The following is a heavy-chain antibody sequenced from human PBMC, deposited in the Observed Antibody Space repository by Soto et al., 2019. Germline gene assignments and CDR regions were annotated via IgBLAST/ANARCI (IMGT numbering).Heavy chain of an antibody. J-gene: IGHJ6*02. CDR2: IFYRGNT. CDR1: GGSISGYY. D-gene: IGHD2-15*01. CDR3: TGHAIIPKLRYGMDV. V-gene: IGHV4-59*03. Sequence: QVQLQESGPGLVKPSETLSLICTVSGGSISGYYWSWIRQPPGGGLEWIGYIFYRGNTLYTPSLQSRVAISVDTSKNQFSLRLSSVTAADTAVYYCTGHAIIPKLRYGMDVWGQGATVTVSS.